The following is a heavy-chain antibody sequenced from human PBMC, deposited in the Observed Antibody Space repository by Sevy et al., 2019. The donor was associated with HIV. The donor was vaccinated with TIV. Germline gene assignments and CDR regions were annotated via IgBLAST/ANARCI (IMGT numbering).Heavy chain of an antibody. CDR3: AGDGGVTGDGYNWFDP. V-gene: IGHV3-33*01. CDR2: IWYDGSNK. D-gene: IGHD7-27*01. CDR1: GFTFSSYG. Sequence: GGSLRLSCAASGFTFSSYGMHWVRQAPGKGLEWVSVIWYDGSNKYYADSVKGRFTISRDNSKNTLYLQMNSLRAEDTAVYYCAGDGGVTGDGYNWFDPWGQGTLVTVSS. J-gene: IGHJ5*02.